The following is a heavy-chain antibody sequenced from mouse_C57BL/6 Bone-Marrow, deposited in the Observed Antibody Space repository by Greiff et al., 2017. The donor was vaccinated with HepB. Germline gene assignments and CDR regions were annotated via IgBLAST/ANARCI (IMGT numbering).Heavy chain of an antibody. J-gene: IGHJ3*01. D-gene: IGHD1-1*01. CDR2: IYPGSGST. Sequence: QVQLQQPGAELVKPGASVKMSCKASGYTFTSYWITWVKQRPGQGLEWIGDIYPGSGSTNYNEKFKSKATLTVDKSSSTAYMQLSSLTSEDSAVYYCARGVIPPVVWFETYWGQGTLVTVSA. CDR1: GYTFTSYW. V-gene: IGHV1-55*01. CDR3: ARGVIPPVVWFETY.